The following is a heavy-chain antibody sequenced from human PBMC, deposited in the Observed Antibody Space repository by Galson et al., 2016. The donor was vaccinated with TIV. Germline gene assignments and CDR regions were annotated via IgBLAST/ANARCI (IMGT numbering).Heavy chain of an antibody. CDR3: ARAPYGENWYFDL. CDR1: GVSISSYH. Sequence: QVQLQESGPGLVKPSETLSLTCSVSGVSISSYHWTWIRQPPGKGLEWMGYIYYSGNTNYNYNPSLESLVTMSVDTSKTQVSLELYSVTAADTAMYFCARAPYGENWYFDLWGRGTLVTVSS. CDR2: IYYSGNTNY. D-gene: IGHD3-10*01. V-gene: IGHV4-59*08. J-gene: IGHJ2*01.